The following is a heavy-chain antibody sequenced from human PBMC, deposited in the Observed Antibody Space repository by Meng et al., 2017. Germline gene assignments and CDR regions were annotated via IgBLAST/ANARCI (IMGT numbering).Heavy chain of an antibody. J-gene: IGHJ5*02. CDR3: ARQYSSSWYWFDP. Sequence: QGQLGQSGGEVKKPGASVKVSCKASGYTFTSYDINWVRQATGQGLEWMGWMNPNSGNTGYAQKFQGRVTMTRNTSISTAYMELSSLRSEDTAVYYCARQYSSSWYWFDPWGQGTLVTVSS. CDR2: MNPNSGNT. V-gene: IGHV1-8*01. CDR1: GYTFTSYD. D-gene: IGHD6-13*01.